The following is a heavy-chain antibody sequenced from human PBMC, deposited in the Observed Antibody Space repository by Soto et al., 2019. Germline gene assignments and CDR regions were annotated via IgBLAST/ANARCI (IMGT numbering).Heavy chain of an antibody. V-gene: IGHV4-39*01. J-gene: IGHJ5*02. CDR3: ARFSVSGYGEMNNWFDP. Sequence: TSETLSLTCAVSGDSITSIYYWGWIRQPPGKGLEWIGSIYYSGSTYYNPSLKSRVTISVDTSKNQFSLKLSSVTAADTAVYYCARFSVSGYGEMNNWFDPWGQGTLVTVSS. CDR1: GDSITSIYY. CDR2: IYYSGST. D-gene: IGHD5-12*01.